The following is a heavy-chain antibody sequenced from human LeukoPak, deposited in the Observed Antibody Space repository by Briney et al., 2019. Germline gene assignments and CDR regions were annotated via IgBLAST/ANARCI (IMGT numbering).Heavy chain of an antibody. Sequence: GASVKVSCKASGYTFTGYDMHWVRQAPGQGLEWMGWINPNSGGTNYAQKFQGRVTMTRDTSISTAYMELSRLRSDDTAVYYCARVSCSSTSCYLPFDYWGQGTLVTVSS. J-gene: IGHJ4*02. CDR3: ARVSCSSTSCYLPFDY. V-gene: IGHV1-2*02. D-gene: IGHD2-2*01. CDR2: INPNSGGT. CDR1: GYTFTGYD.